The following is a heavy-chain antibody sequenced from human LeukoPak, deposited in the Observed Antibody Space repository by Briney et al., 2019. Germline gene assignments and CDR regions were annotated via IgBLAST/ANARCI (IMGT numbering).Heavy chain of an antibody. CDR2: INPNSGGT. CDR3: ARVRGDCSIGY. D-gene: IGHD4-11*01. V-gene: IGHV1-2*02. J-gene: IGHJ4*02. Sequence: ASVKVSCKASGGTFSSYAITWVRQAPGQGLEWMGWINPNSGGTNYAQKFQGRVTMTRDTSISTAYMELSRLRSDDTAVYYCARVRGDCSIGYWGQGTLVTVSS. CDR1: GGTFSSYA.